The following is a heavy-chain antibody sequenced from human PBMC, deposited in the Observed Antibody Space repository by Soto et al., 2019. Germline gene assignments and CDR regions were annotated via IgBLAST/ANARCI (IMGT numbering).Heavy chain of an antibody. CDR2: IYYSGST. Sequence: QVQLQESGPGLVKPSQTLSLTCTVSGGSISSGGYYWSWIRQHPGKGLEWIGYIYYSGSTYYNPSLKSRVTIAGDTSKNQFSLKLSSVTAADTAVYYCVSSSWYLYFQYWVQGTLLTVSS. CDR1: GGSISSGGYY. CDR3: VSSSWYLYFQY. J-gene: IGHJ1*01. V-gene: IGHV4-31*03. D-gene: IGHD6-13*01.